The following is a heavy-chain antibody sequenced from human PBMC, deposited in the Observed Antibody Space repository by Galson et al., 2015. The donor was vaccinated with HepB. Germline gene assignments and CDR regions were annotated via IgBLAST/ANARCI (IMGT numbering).Heavy chain of an antibody. CDR2: IYYSGST. J-gene: IGHJ4*02. CDR3: ARDSRGGYYFDY. V-gene: IGHV4-59*12. Sequence: SETLSLTCTVSGGSISSYYWSWIWQPPGKGLEWIGYIYYSGSTYYNPSLKSRVTISVDTSKNQFSLKLSSVTAADTAVYYCARDSRGGYYFDYWGQGTLVTVSS. D-gene: IGHD2-2*01. CDR1: GGSISSYY.